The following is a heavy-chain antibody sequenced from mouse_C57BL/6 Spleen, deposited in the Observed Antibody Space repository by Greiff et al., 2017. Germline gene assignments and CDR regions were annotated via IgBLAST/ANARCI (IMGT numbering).Heavy chain of an antibody. D-gene: IGHD3-2*02. J-gene: IGHJ3*01. CDR3: AREGQLRLFAY. Sequence: VKLVESGAELVRPGASVKLSCKASGYTFTDYYINWVKQRPGQGLEWIARIYPGSGNTYYNEKFKGKATLTAEKSSSTAYMQLSSLTSEDSAVYFCAREGQLRLFAYWGQGTLVTVSA. V-gene: IGHV1-76*01. CDR2: IYPGSGNT. CDR1: GYTFTDYY.